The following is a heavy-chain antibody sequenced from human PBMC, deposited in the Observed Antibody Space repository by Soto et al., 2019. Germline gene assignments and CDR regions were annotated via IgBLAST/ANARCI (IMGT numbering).Heavy chain of an antibody. CDR3: AKDTYYDCSSGYYVFLS. Sequence: QVPLVESGGGVVQPGRSLRLSCAASGFTFSSYGIKWVRQAPGKGLEWVACISHDGSKTNYADSVKGRVTISRDNSKDTVYMQMNRRSDEDTAVYYCAKDTYYDCSSGYYVFLSWGQGTLVTVS. D-gene: IGHD3-22*01. J-gene: IGHJ4*02. CDR1: GFTFSSYG. V-gene: IGHV3-30*18. CDR2: ISHDGSKT.